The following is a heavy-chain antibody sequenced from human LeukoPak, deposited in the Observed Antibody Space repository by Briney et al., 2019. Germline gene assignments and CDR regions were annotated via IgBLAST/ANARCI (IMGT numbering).Heavy chain of an antibody. CDR3: ARGSHSDGTERAALGRRSTRTNWFDS. J-gene: IGHJ5*01. CDR2: ISSSTNNM. CDR1: GFTFSRYT. D-gene: IGHD1-7*01. Sequence: TGGSLRLSCAASGFTFSRYTMNWVRQAPGKGLEWVSYISSSTNNMYYADSVKGRFTISRDDAKNSLYLQMNTLRGEDTAVYYCARGSHSDGTERAALGRRSTRTNWFDSWGQGTLVAVSS. V-gene: IGHV3-48*01.